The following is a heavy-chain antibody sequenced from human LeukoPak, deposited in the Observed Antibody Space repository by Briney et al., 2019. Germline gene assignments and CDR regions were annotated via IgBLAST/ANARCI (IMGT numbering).Heavy chain of an antibody. CDR2: ISWNSGSI. CDR3: AKDRRGSAETFDY. V-gene: IGHV3-9*01. CDR1: GFTFSSYA. J-gene: IGHJ4*02. Sequence: PGGSLRLSCAASGFTFSSYAMHWVRQAPGKGLEWVSGISWNSGSIGYADSVKGRFTISRDNAKNSLYLQMNSLRAEDTALYYCAKDRRGSAETFDYWGQGTLVTVSS. D-gene: IGHD3-10*01.